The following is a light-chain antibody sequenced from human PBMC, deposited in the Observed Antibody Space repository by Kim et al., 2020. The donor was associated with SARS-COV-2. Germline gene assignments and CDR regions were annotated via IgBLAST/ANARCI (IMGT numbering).Light chain of an antibody. J-gene: IGLJ1*01. CDR1: NSNIGDNY. CDR3: GTWDSSLSVFV. V-gene: IGLV1-51*01. CDR2: DND. Sequence: QSVLTQPPSVSAAPGQKVTISCSGSNSNIGDNYVSWYQQVPGTAPKLLIYDNDKRPSGIPDRFSGSKSGTSAILGITGLQTGDEADYYCGTWDSSLSVFVFGVGIKVTVL.